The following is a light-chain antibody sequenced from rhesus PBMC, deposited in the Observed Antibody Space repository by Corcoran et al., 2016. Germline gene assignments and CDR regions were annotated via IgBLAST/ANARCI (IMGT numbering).Light chain of an antibody. CDR1: EGISYY. Sequence: DIVMTQSPAFVSVTLGEKVTITCQASEGISYYLPWYQQNPDQAPKPFLQYASKSISGVPSRSTGSGSGTDFTFTISSLEIEDAATYYCQQGNKHPITFGGGIKVEIK. V-gene: IGKV6-47*02. CDR3: QQGNKHPIT. J-gene: IGKJ4*01. CDR2: YAS.